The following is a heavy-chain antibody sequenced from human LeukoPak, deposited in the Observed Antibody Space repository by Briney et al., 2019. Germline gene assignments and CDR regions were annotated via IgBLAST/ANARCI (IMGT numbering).Heavy chain of an antibody. CDR1: GFTFSSYA. Sequence: GGSLRLSCAASGFTFSSYAMSWVRQAPGKGLEWVSAISGSGGSTYYADSVKGRFTISRDNAKNSLYLQMNSLRAEDTAVYYCATFTVIFDYWGQGTLVTVSS. CDR3: ATFTVIFDY. CDR2: ISGSGGST. V-gene: IGHV3-23*01. J-gene: IGHJ4*02. D-gene: IGHD4-17*01.